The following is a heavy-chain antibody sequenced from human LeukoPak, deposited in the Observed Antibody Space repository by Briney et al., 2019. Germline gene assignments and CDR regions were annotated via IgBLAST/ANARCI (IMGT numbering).Heavy chain of an antibody. D-gene: IGHD3-22*01. CDR3: ARVGPRTYYYDSSGYYPLDY. J-gene: IGHJ4*02. Sequence: SETLSLTCAVYGGSFSGYYWSWVRQPPGEGMEWIGEINHSGSTNYNPSLKSRVTISVDTSKNQFSLKLSSVTAADTAVYYCARVGPRTYYYDSSGYYPLDYWGQGTLVTVSS. CDR1: GGSFSGYY. CDR2: INHSGST. V-gene: IGHV4-34*01.